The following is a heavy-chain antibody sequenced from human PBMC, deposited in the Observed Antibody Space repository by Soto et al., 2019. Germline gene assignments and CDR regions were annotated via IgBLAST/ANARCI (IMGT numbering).Heavy chain of an antibody. Sequence: SVKVSCKASGGTFSSYAISWVRQAPGQGLGWMGGIIPIFGAADYAQKFQGRVTITADESTSTAYMELSSLRSEDTAVYYCAGPPELTRIYYYYGMDVWGQGTTVTVSS. V-gene: IGHV1-69*13. CDR3: AGPPELTRIYYYYGMDV. CDR1: GGTFSSYA. CDR2: IIPIFGAA. J-gene: IGHJ6*02. D-gene: IGHD1-7*01.